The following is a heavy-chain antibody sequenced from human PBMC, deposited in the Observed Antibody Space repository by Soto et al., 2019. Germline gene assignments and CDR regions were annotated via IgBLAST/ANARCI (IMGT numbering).Heavy chain of an antibody. Sequence: PGGSLRLSCAASGFTFSSYAMHWVRQAPGKGLEWGAVISYDGSNKYYADSVKGRFTSSRDNSKNTLYLQMNSLRAEDTAVYYCARVMYGSGGSCYPLDYWGQGILVTVSS. CDR3: ARVMYGSGGSCYPLDY. CDR1: GFTFSSYA. D-gene: IGHD2-15*01. V-gene: IGHV3-30-3*01. CDR2: ISYDGSNK. J-gene: IGHJ4*02.